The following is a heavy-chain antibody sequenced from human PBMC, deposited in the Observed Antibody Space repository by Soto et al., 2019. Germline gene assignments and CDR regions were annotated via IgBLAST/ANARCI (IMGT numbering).Heavy chain of an antibody. V-gene: IGHV6-1*01. D-gene: IGHD2-2*02. J-gene: IGHJ3*02. Sequence: LTLSLPCAISGDSVSSNSAAWNWIRQSPSRGLEWLGRTYYRSKWYNDYAVSVKSRITINPDTSKNQFSLQMNSVTPEDTAVYYCARESVRDCSSTSCYRAPRDDAFDIWGQGTMVTVSS. CDR1: GDSVSSNSAA. CDR3: ARESVRDCSSTSCYRAPRDDAFDI. CDR2: TYYRSKWYN.